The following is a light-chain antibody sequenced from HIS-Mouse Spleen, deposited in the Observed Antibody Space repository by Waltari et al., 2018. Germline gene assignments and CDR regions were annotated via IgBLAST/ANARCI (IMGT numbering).Light chain of an antibody. J-gene: IGKJ2*01. V-gene: IGKV4-1*01. CDR1: QSVLYSSNNKND. Sequence: DIVMTQSPDSLAVSLGERATINCKSSQSVLYSSNNKNDLAWYQQKPRQPPKLLVCWASTRESGVPDRFSGSGSGTDFTLTISSLQAEDVAVYYCQQYYSTPYTFGQGTKLEIK. CDR2: WAS. CDR3: QQYYSTPYT.